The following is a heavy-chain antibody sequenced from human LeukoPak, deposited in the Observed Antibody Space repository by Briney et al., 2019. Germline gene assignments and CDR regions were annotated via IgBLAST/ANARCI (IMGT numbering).Heavy chain of an antibody. Sequence: SGGSLRLSCVASGFTFSDYDMHWVRQAPGKGLQWVAYIRHDGRNEHSADPVKGRFIISRDNSKNTLYLEMNNLKTEDTAVYYCAKDFNWRFDYWGQGTLVTVSS. CDR3: AKDFNWRFDY. D-gene: IGHD1-1*01. J-gene: IGHJ4*02. CDR2: IRHDGRNE. CDR1: GFTFSDYD. V-gene: IGHV3-30*02.